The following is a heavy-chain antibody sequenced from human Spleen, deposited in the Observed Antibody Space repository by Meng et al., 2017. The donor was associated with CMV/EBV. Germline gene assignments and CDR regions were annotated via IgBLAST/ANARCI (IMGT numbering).Heavy chain of an antibody. CDR3: ARPGITVAGTRWFDP. CDR2: IGSGGGSI. V-gene: IGHV3-23*01. CDR1: GFTFSSYA. Sequence: GGSLRLSCAASGFTFSSYAMHWVRQAPGKGLEWVSAIGSGGGSIFYADSVKGRFTISRDDSKKTLYLQMNSLRAEDTALYYCARPGITVAGTRWFDPWGQGTLVTVSS. D-gene: IGHD6-13*01. J-gene: IGHJ5*02.